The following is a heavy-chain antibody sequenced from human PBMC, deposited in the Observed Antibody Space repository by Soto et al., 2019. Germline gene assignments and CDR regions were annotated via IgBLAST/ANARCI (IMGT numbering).Heavy chain of an antibody. J-gene: IGHJ3*02. Sequence: SETLSVTCTVSGGSISSGDNYWNWIRQPPGKGLEWIGYIYYSGSTYYNPSLKSRVTLSVDTSKNQFSLKVNSVTAADTAVYYCARDLGYDYGSGSQTPVAFDIWGQGTMVTFSS. CDR2: IYYSGST. V-gene: IGHV4-30-4*01. D-gene: IGHD3-10*01. CDR3: ARDLGYDYGSGSQTPVAFDI. CDR1: GGSISSGDNY.